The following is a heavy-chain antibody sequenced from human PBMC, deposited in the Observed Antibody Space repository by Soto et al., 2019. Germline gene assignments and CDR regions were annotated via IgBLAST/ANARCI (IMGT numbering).Heavy chain of an antibody. J-gene: IGHJ5*02. CDR3: VRELWGQSDP. Sequence: QLQLQESGPGLVKPSETLSLTCTVSGGSISSSSYYWAWIRPPPGQGLEWIGSINNSGKTYYKPSLKSRVTISVDTPKNQFSLRLTPVTAADTAVYYCVRELWGQSDPWGQGTLVTVSS. CDR1: GGSISSSSYY. CDR2: INNSGKT. V-gene: IGHV4-39*01. D-gene: IGHD2-21*01.